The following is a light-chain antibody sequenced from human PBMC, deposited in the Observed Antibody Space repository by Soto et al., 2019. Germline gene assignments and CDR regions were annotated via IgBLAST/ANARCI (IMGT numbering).Light chain of an antibody. Sequence: DIQMTQSPSSLSASVGDRVTITCRASQDLDRWLAWYQQKPGEAPKVLIYAASNLRSGVPSRFSGSGSGADFSLTISSLQPEDVATYYCKQSRSFPRTFGGGTKVEIK. CDR3: KQSRSFPRT. V-gene: IGKV1-12*01. CDR1: QDLDRW. CDR2: AAS. J-gene: IGKJ4*01.